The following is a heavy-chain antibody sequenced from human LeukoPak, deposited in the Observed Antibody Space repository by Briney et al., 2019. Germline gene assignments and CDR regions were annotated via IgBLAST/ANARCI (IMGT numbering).Heavy chain of an antibody. CDR2: INHSGST. CDR3: ARHYAPYYDILTGFLFDP. J-gene: IGHJ5*02. V-gene: IGHV4-34*01. CDR1: GGSFSGYY. Sequence: SETLSLTCAVYGGSFSGYYWSWIRQPPGKGLEWIGEINHSGSTNYNPSLKSRVTISVDTSKNQFSLKLSSVTAADTAVYYCARHYAPYYDILTGFLFDPWGQGTLVTVSP. D-gene: IGHD3-9*01.